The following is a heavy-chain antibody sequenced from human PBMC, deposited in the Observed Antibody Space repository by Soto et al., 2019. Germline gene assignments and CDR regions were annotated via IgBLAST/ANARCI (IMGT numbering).Heavy chain of an antibody. Sequence: PGGSLRLSCAVSGCTFSSYAMSWVRQAPGKGLEWVSAISGSGGSTYYADSVKGRFTISRDNSKNTLYLQMNSLRAEDTAVYYCAKDRSYSSGWYPYWGQGTLVTVSS. CDR3: AKDRSYSSGWYPY. D-gene: IGHD6-19*01. J-gene: IGHJ4*02. CDR2: ISGSGGST. V-gene: IGHV3-23*01. CDR1: GCTFSSYA.